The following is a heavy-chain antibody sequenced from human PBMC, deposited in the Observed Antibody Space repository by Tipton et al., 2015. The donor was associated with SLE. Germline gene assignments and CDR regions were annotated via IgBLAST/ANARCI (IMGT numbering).Heavy chain of an antibody. Sequence: GLVKPSETLSLTCAVSGYSISSGYYWGWIRQPPGKGLEWIGSIYHSGSTYYNPSLKSRVTISVDTSKNQFSLKLSSVTAADTAVYYCARALRGHYDPSGDVWGKGTTVTVSS. CDR2: IYHSGST. V-gene: IGHV4-38-2*01. J-gene: IGHJ6*04. D-gene: IGHD3-22*01. CDR3: ARALRGHYDPSGDV. CDR1: GYSISSGYY.